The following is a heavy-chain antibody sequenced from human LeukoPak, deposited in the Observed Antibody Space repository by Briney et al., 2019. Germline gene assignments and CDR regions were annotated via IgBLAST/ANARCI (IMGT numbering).Heavy chain of an antibody. D-gene: IGHD4-17*01. V-gene: IGHV1-2*02. Sequence: GASVKVSCKASGYTFTGYYMHWVRQAPGQGLEWMGWINPNSGGTNYAQKFQGRVTMTRDTSISTAYMELSRLRSDDTAVYYCARTHGDYVEEFDYWGQGTLVTVSS. CDR1: GYTFTGYY. CDR2: INPNSGGT. CDR3: ARTHGDYVEEFDY. J-gene: IGHJ4*02.